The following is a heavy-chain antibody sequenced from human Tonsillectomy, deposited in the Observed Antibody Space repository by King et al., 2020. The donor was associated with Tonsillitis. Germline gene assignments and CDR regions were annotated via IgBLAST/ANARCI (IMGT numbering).Heavy chain of an antibody. CDR3: ATEYSGGYGDYLGASRI. V-gene: IGHV3-15*01. CDR2: IKSKSDSGTA. CDR1: QFTFNNAW. Sequence: VQLVESGGGLVKPGGSLRLSCAASQFTFNNAWMSWVRQAPGKGLEWVGRIKSKSDSGTADYAAPVKGRFTISRDDSKNTLYLKMNSLKSKDTAGYYCATEYSGGYGDYLGASRIWGQGSLVIVSS. J-gene: IGHJ3*02. D-gene: IGHD4-17*01.